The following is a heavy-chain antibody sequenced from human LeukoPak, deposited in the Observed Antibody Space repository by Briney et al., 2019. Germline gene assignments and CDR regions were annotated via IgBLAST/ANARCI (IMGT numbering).Heavy chain of an antibody. CDR2: VDGGGGGT. CDR1: GFTLSSYA. J-gene: IGHJ4*02. CDR3: AKQSAGSAAWYSLHYDF. V-gene: IGHV3-23*01. Sequence: GGSLRLSCAASGFTLSSYAMTWVRQAPGRGLEWVSGVDGGGGGTYYADAVTGRFTISRDNYKDTLYLQMTGLRAEDTAVYFCAKQSAGSAAWYSLHYDFWGQGTLVTVSS. D-gene: IGHD6-13*01.